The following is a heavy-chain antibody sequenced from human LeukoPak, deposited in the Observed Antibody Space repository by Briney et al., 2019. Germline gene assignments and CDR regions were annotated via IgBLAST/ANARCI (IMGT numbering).Heavy chain of an antibody. Sequence: GGSLRLSCAASGFTFSNYAMSWVRQAPGKGLEWVSAITGSGGNTYYADSVKGRFTISRDNSKNTVFLQMNSLRAEDMAVYYCAKWGDYDVLTGYYVSDYWGQGTLVTVSS. J-gene: IGHJ4*02. CDR1: GFTFSNYA. CDR2: ITGSGGNT. CDR3: AKWGDYDVLTGYYVSDY. V-gene: IGHV3-23*01. D-gene: IGHD3-9*01.